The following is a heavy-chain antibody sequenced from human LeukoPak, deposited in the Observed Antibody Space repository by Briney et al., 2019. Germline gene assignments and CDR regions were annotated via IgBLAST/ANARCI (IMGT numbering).Heavy chain of an antibody. CDR1: GFIFSDHY. Sequence: GGSLRLSCAASGFIFSDHYMDWVRQAPGKGLEWVANIKQDGNEKYYVDSVKGRFTISRDNAKNSLYLQMNSLRAEDTAVYYCARELLGHGYNSGDFDYWGQGTLVTVSS. D-gene: IGHD5-24*01. CDR2: IKQDGNEK. V-gene: IGHV3-7*01. J-gene: IGHJ4*02. CDR3: ARELLGHGYNSGDFDY.